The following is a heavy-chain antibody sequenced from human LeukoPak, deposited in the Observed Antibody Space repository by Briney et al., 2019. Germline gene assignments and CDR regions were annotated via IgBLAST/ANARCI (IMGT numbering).Heavy chain of an antibody. CDR3: ARLPMAVTPHVDY. J-gene: IGHJ4*02. CDR1: GGSITSYY. CDR2: MYYSGTT. D-gene: IGHD2-21*02. Sequence: PSETLSLTCTVSGGSITSYYRSGIRQSPGKGLEWIGFMYYSGTTNYNPSLKSRVTISLGMSKNQFSLKLSSVTAADTAVYYCARLPMAVTPHVDYWGQGTLVTVSS. V-gene: IGHV4-59*01.